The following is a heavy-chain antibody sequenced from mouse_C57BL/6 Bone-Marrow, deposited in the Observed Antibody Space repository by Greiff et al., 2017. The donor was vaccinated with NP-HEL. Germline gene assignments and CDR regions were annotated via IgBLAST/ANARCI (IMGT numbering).Heavy chain of an antibody. V-gene: IGHV10-1*01. CDR1: GFSFNTYA. J-gene: IGHJ4*01. D-gene: IGHD1-1*01. CDR3: VSRDYYGSPHAMDY. Sequence: EVKLEESGGGLVQPKGSLKLSCAASGFSFNTYAMNWVRQAPGKGLEWVARIRSKSNNYATYYADSVKDRFTISRDDSESMLYLQMNNLKTEDTAMYYCVSRDYYGSPHAMDYWGQGTSVTVSS. CDR2: IRSKSNNYAT.